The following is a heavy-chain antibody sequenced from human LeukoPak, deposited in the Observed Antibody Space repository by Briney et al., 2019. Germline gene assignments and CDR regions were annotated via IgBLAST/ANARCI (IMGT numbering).Heavy chain of an antibody. CDR3: ARAPAATLDWFDP. D-gene: IGHD2-2*01. Sequence: ASVKVSCKASGGTFSSYAISWVRQAPGQGLEWMGWISPYNGNTNYAQKLQGRVTMTTDTSTSTAYMELRSLRSDDTAVYYCARAPAATLDWFDPWGQGTLVTVSS. CDR2: ISPYNGNT. CDR1: GGTFSSYA. V-gene: IGHV1-18*01. J-gene: IGHJ5*02.